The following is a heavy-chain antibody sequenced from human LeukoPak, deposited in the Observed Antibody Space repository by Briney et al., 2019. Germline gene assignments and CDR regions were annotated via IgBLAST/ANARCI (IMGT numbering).Heavy chain of an antibody. CDR1: GFTVSNYW. CDR2: INSDGSTT. J-gene: IGHJ4*02. CDR3: ARLTPPFDY. D-gene: IGHD3-16*01. V-gene: IGHV3-74*01. Sequence: GVSLRLSCAAAGFTVSNYWIHWVRQAPGKWLVWVARINSDGSTTNYADSVKGRFTISRDNAKNTLYLQMNSLRAEDTAVYYCARLTPPFDYWGQGTLVTVSS.